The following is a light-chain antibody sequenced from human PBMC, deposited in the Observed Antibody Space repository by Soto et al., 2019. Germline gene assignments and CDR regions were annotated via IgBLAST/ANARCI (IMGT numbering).Light chain of an antibody. Sequence: EIVWTQSPGTLSLSPGERATLSCRASQSVSYYLAWYQQKPGQAPRLLIYDASSRATGVPDRFSGSGSGTDFTLTISRLEPEDFAVYYCQQYGSLSWTFGQGTKVDI. CDR3: QQYGSLSWT. CDR2: DAS. J-gene: IGKJ1*01. V-gene: IGKV3-20*01. CDR1: QSVSYY.